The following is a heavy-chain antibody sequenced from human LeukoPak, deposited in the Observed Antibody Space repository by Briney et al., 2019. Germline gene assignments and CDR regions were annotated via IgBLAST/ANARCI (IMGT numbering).Heavy chain of an antibody. D-gene: IGHD4-17*01. Sequence: PGGSLRLSCAASGFTFSSYGMHWVRQAPGKGLEWVAVISYDGSNKYYADSVKGRFTISRDNAKNTLYLQMNSLRAEDAAVYYCAVVTTMTTRVNYWGQGTLVTVSS. CDR1: GFTFSSYG. V-gene: IGHV3-30*03. J-gene: IGHJ4*02. CDR2: ISYDGSNK. CDR3: AVVTTMTTRVNY.